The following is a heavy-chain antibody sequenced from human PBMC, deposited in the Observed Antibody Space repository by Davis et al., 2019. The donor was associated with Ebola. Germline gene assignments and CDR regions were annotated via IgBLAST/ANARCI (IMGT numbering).Heavy chain of an antibody. CDR2: IHYSGTT. V-gene: IGHV4-59*02. CDR1: GGSVSTYY. CDR3: ARERWLSSYYFDY. J-gene: IGHJ4*02. Sequence: SETLSLTCTVSGGSVSTYYWSWIRQPPGKGLEWIGYIHYSGTTSYNPSLKSRVTISVDKSKNQFSLKLSSVTAADTAVYYCARERWLSSYYFDYWGQGTLVTVSS. D-gene: IGHD5-24*01.